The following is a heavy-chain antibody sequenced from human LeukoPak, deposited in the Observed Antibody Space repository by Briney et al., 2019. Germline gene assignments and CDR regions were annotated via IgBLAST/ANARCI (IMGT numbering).Heavy chain of an antibody. D-gene: IGHD2-2*01. Sequence: GGSLRLSCATSGFTFSNYPMHWVRQAPGKGLECVAVISFDVSDKSYADSMKGRFTISRDNSRKTVYLQMNNVRPEDTAVYYCAREASEKGGIDYWGQGALVIVSS. V-gene: IGHV3-30-3*01. CDR2: ISFDVSDK. J-gene: IGHJ4*02. CDR1: GFTFSNYP. CDR3: AREASEKGGIDY.